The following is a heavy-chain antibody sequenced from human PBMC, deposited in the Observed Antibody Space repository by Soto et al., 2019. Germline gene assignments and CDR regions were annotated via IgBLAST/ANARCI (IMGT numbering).Heavy chain of an antibody. D-gene: IGHD1-20*01. Sequence: EASVKVSCKASGYSFTGLDINWVRQTTGQGLEWMGWMEPSSGRTGYAQKFQGRVTMTRDTSINTAYMELSSLTSDDTAFYYCARGVTEGVDYWGQGNLVTVSS. V-gene: IGHV1-8*01. CDR3: ARGVTEGVDY. CDR1: GYSFTGLD. CDR2: MEPSSGRT. J-gene: IGHJ4*02.